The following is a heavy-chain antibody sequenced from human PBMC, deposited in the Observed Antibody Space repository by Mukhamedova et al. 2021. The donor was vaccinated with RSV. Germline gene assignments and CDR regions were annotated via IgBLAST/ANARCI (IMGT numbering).Heavy chain of an antibody. J-gene: IGHJ4*02. D-gene: IGHD1-20*01. CDR3: AGVNNWYFFDY. V-gene: IGHV4-59*01. Sequence: QSPGKGLEWIGYIHSSGSTNYNPSLRGRVTMSVDTSQNQFSLKLSSVTAADTALYYCAGVNNWYFFDYWGQGTVVTVSS. CDR2: IHSSGST.